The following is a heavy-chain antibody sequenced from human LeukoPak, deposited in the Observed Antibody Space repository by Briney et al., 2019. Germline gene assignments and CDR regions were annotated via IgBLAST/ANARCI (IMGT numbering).Heavy chain of an antibody. Sequence: SETLSLTCTVSGGSISSSSYYWGWIRQPPEKGLEWIGSIYYSGSTYYNPSLKSRVTISVDTSKNQFSLKLSSVTAADTAVYYCARLPTTYYFDYWGQGTLVTVSS. CDR1: GGSISSSSYY. J-gene: IGHJ4*02. CDR3: ARLPTTYYFDY. CDR2: IYYSGST. V-gene: IGHV4-39*01. D-gene: IGHD5-12*01.